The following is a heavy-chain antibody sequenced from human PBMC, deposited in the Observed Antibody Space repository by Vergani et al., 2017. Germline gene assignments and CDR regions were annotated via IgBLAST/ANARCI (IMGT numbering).Heavy chain of an antibody. J-gene: IGHJ4*02. D-gene: IGHD5-12*01. Sequence: EVQLVESGGGLVKPGGSLRLSCAASGFTFSSYSMNWVRQAPGKGLEWVSSISSSSSYIYYADSVKGRFTISRDNAKNSLYLQMNSLRAEDTALYYCAKGDVDIVATLSYWGQGTLVTVSS. CDR2: ISSSSSYI. CDR3: AKGDVDIVATLSY. CDR1: GFTFSSYS. V-gene: IGHV3-21*04.